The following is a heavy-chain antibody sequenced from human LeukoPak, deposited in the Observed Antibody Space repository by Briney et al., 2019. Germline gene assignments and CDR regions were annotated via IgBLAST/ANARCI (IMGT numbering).Heavy chain of an antibody. CDR1: GGSISSYY. CDR2: IYYSGST. V-gene: IGHV4-59*01. CDR3: ARVWAAAGTGYFQH. J-gene: IGHJ1*01. D-gene: IGHD6-13*01. Sequence: SETLSLTCTVYGGSISSYYWSWIRQPPGKGLEWIGYIYYSGSTNYNPSLKSRVTISVDTSKNQFSLKLSSVTAADTAVYYCARVWAAAGTGYFQHWGQGTLVTVSS.